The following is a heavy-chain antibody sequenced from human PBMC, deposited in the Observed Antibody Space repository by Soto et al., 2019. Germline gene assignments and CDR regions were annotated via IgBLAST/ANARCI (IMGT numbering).Heavy chain of an antibody. V-gene: IGHV6-1*01. D-gene: IGHD3-16*01. Sequence: PSQTLALTCAISGHSVSGNTAAWNWMRQSPSRGLEWLGRTYYSSRWYNDYAVSDKSRITVTPDTSKNQFSLHLNSVTPEDTAVYYWAREFPYYVSSDSYLGYWGKGGLVTV. CDR2: TYYSSRWYN. CDR1: GHSVSGNTAA. J-gene: IGHJ4*02. CDR3: AREFPYYVSSDSYLGY.